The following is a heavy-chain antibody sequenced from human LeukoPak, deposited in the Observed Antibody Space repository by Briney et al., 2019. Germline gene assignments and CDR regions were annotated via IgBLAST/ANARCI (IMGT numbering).Heavy chain of an antibody. Sequence: GSSVKVSCKASGGTFSSYAISWVRQAPGQGLEWMGWISAYNGNTNYAQNLQGRVTMTTDTSTSTAYMELRSLMSDDTALYYCARETIASGFRYFDYWGQGTLVTVSS. D-gene: IGHD6-13*01. CDR3: ARETIASGFRYFDY. CDR1: GGTFSSYA. V-gene: IGHV1-18*01. CDR2: ISAYNGNT. J-gene: IGHJ4*02.